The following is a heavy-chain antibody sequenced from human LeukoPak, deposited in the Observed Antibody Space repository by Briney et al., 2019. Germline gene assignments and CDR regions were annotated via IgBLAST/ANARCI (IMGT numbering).Heavy chain of an antibody. CDR1: GYTFTSYD. CDR3: ARARDPYGMDV. Sequence: ASVKVSCKASGYTFTSYDTNWVRQATGQGLEWMGWMNPNSGNTGYAQKSQGRVTMTRNTSISTAYMELSSLRSEDTAVYYCARARDPYGMDVWGQGTTVTVSS. CDR2: MNPNSGNT. D-gene: IGHD3-10*01. J-gene: IGHJ6*02. V-gene: IGHV1-8*01.